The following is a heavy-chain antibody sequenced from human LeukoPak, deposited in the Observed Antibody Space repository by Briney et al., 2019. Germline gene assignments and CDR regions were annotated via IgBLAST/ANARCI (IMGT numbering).Heavy chain of an antibody. CDR3: TTQTDYDFWSGYYGDFDY. Sequence: GGSLRLCRAASGFTFSNAWMSWVRQAPGKGLEWVGRIKSKTDGGTTDYAAPVKGRFTISRDDSKNTLYLQMNSLKTEDTAVYYCTTQTDYDFWSGYYGDFDYWGQGTLVTVSS. CDR2: IKSKTDGGTT. D-gene: IGHD3-3*01. J-gene: IGHJ4*02. CDR1: GFTFSNAW. V-gene: IGHV3-15*01.